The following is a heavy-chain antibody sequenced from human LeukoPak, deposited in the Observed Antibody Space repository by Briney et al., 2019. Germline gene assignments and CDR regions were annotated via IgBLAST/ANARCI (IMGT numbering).Heavy chain of an antibody. CDR3: ARDLGNTGYDFWSGYYPYYYYYMDV. CDR1: GFTFSSYS. V-gene: IGHV3-21*01. CDR2: ISSSSSYI. J-gene: IGHJ6*03. Sequence: GGSLRLSCAASGFTFSSYSMNWVRQAPGKGLEWVSSISSSSSYIYYADSVKGRFTISRDNAKNSLYLQMNSLRAEDTAVYYCARDLGNTGYDFWSGYYPYYYYYMDVWGKGTTVTVSS. D-gene: IGHD3-3*01.